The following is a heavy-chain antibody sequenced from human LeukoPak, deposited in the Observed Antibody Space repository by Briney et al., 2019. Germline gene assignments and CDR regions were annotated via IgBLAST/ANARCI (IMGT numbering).Heavy chain of an antibody. V-gene: IGHV4-59*11. J-gene: IGHJ5*02. D-gene: IGHD3-3*01. CDR1: GGSISSHY. Sequence: SETLSLTCTVSGGSISSHYWSWIRQPPGKGLEWIGYIYYSGSTNYNPSLKSRVTISVDTSKNQFSLKLSSVTAADTAVYYCARDRNDFWSGYSGGLDPWGQGTLVTVSS. CDR2: IYYSGST. CDR3: ARDRNDFWSGYSGGLDP.